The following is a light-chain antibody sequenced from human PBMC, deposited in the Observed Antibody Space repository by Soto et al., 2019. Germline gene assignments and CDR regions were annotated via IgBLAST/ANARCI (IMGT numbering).Light chain of an antibody. CDR2: DAS. CDR3: QQRNHWPT. CDR1: QSVRNY. V-gene: IGKV3-11*01. J-gene: IGKJ1*01. Sequence: ETVLTQSPATLSLSPGERATLSCRASQSVRNYLAWYQQKPGQAPRLLIYDASTRATGIPARFSGSGSGTDFTHTISSLEPEDFAVYYCQQRNHWPTFGQGTKVEIK.